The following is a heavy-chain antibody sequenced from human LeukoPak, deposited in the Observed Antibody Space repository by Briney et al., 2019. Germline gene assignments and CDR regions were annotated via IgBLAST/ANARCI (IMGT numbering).Heavy chain of an antibody. Sequence: GGSLRLSCAASGFTFSSYWMHWVRQAPGKGLMWVSRINSDGSSTSYADSVKGRFTISRDNAKNTLYLQMNSLRAEDTAVYYCSRGRSSARGNDYWGQGTLVTVSS. D-gene: IGHD3-22*01. CDR1: GFTFSSYW. J-gene: IGHJ4*02. CDR3: SRGRSSARGNDY. V-gene: IGHV3-74*01. CDR2: INSDGSST.